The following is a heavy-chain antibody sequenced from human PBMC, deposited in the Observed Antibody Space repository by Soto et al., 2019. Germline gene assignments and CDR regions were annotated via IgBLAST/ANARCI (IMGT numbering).Heavy chain of an antibody. V-gene: IGHV1-69*13. D-gene: IGHD2-21*02. CDR1: GGTFSSYA. CDR2: IIPIFGTA. CDR3: ARVHAFCGGDCYLG. J-gene: IGHJ4*02. Sequence: ASVKVSCKASGGTFSSYAISWVRQAPGQGLEWMGGIIPIFGTANYAQKFQGRVTITADESTSTAYMELSSLRSEDTAVYYCARVHAFCGGDCYLGWGQGTLVTVSS.